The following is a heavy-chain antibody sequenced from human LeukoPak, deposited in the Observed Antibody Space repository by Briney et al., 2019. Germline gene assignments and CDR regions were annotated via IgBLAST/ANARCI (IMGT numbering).Heavy chain of an antibody. Sequence: GASVKVSCKASGYTFTSYGISWVRQAPGQGLEWMGWMNPNSGNTGYAQKFQGRVTMTRNTSISTAYMELSSLRSEDTAVYYCAKGLRYFDWRPEWGQGTLVTVSS. CDR3: AKGLRYFDWRPE. CDR2: MNPNSGNT. J-gene: IGHJ4*02. CDR1: GYTFTSYG. V-gene: IGHV1-8*02. D-gene: IGHD3-9*01.